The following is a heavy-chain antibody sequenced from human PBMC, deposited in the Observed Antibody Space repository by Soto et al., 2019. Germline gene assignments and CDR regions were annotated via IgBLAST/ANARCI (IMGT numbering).Heavy chain of an antibody. V-gene: IGHV6-1*01. CDR1: GDTVSNNSAA. J-gene: IGHJ4*02. D-gene: IGHD5-12*01. Sequence: QIQLQQSGPGLVKPSQTLSLTCDISGDTVSNNSAAWNWIRQSPQRGLEWLGRTFYRSTWYYNYAVSVKSRITINADTSKNQFSLHLNSVTPEDTAVYYCARDLNGYRFGYWGQGTLVSVSS. CDR2: TFYRSTWYY. CDR3: ARDLNGYRFGY.